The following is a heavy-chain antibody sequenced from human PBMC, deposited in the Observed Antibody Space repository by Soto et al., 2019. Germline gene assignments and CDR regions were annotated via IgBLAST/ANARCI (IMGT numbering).Heavy chain of an antibody. Sequence: QVPLVESGGGVVQPGRSLRLSCAASGFTFSYYGMHWVRQAPGKGLEWVAVISYDGSNKYYADSVKGRFTISRDNSKNTLYLQMNSLRDEDTAVYYCAKDDTSGWPTKYYYYGMDVWGQGTTVTVSS. CDR1: GFTFSYYG. CDR3: AKDDTSGWPTKYYYYGMDV. J-gene: IGHJ6*02. D-gene: IGHD6-19*01. CDR2: ISYDGSNK. V-gene: IGHV3-30*18.